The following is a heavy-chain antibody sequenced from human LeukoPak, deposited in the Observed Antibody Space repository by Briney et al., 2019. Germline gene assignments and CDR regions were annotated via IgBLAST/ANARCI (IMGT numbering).Heavy chain of an antibody. J-gene: IGHJ4*02. CDR1: GGSISSYY. Sequence: SETLSLTCTVSGGSISSYYWSWIRQPPGKGLEWIGYIYYSGSTNYNPSLKSRVTISVDTSKNQFSLKLSSVTAAGTAVYYCARGTPYYDFWSGYHSIDYWGQGTLVTVSS. CDR3: ARGTPYYDFWSGYHSIDY. V-gene: IGHV4-59*08. D-gene: IGHD3-3*01. CDR2: IYYSGST.